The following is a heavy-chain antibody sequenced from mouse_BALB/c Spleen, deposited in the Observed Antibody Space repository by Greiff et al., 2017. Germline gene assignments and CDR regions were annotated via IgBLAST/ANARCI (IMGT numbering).Heavy chain of an antibody. J-gene: IGHJ2*01. CDR2: INPSNGRT. Sequence: QVQLKESGAELVKPGASVKLSCKASGYTFTSYWMHWVKQRPGQGLEWIGEINPSNGRTNYNEKFKSKATLTVDKSSSTAYMQLSSLTSEDSAVYYCARGVFFDYWGQGTTLTVSS. D-gene: IGHD6-2*01. CDR1: GYTFTSYW. V-gene: IGHV1S81*02. CDR3: ARGVFFDY.